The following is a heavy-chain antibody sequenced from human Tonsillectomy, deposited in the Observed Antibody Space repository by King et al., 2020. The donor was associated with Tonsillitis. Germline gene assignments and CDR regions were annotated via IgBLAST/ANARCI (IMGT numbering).Heavy chain of an antibody. CDR1: GGSISSGGYS. CDR2: IYHRESP. CDR3: ARDAGDYGMDV. J-gene: IGHJ6*02. V-gene: IGHV4-30-2*01. Sequence: LQLQESGSGLVKPSQTLSLTCAVSGGSISSGGYSWSWIRQPPGKGLEWIGYIYHRESPYYNPSLKSRVSISVDRSKNHLSFNLTSVTAADTAVYYCARDAGDYGMDVWGQGTTVTVSS. D-gene: IGHD4-17*01.